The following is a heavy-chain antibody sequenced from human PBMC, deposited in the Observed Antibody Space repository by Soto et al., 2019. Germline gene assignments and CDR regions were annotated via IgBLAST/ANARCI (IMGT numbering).Heavy chain of an antibody. V-gene: IGHV3-33*01. CDR3: ARGLRGISFYGMDV. D-gene: IGHD3-16*01. J-gene: IGHJ6*02. CDR1: GVTFSLYG. Sequence: QVQLVESGGGVVQPGRSLRLSCAASGVTFSLYGMHWVRQAPGKGLEWVAVIWYDGSNKFYADSVKGRFTISRDNSKKSLYLEMNSLRDEDTAVYYCARGLRGISFYGMDVWGQGTTVIVSS. CDR2: IWYDGSNK.